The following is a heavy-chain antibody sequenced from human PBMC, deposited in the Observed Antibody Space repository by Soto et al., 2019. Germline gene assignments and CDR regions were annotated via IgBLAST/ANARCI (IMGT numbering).Heavy chain of an antibody. Sequence: PSETLSLTCTVSSGSISSGDYYWSWLRQPPGKGLEWIGYIFYSGSTHYNASFQSRVSVSVDTSRNQFSLKLTSVSAADTAVYYCAIGRFGEIHDYWGQGILVTVSS. J-gene: IGHJ4*02. CDR3: AIGRFGEIHDY. CDR2: IFYSGST. V-gene: IGHV4-30-4*01. D-gene: IGHD3-16*01. CDR1: SGSISSGDYY.